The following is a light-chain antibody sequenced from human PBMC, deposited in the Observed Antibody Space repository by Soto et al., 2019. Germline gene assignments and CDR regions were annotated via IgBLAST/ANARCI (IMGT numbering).Light chain of an antibody. CDR1: QSISTS. V-gene: IGKV1-5*01. Sequence: DIQMTQSPSTLSASVGDRVTITCRASQSISTSLAWYQQKPGKAPKFLIHDASSLESGVPSRFSGSGSGTEFTLTISSLQPDDFASYYCQQYNSDYTFGQGTKVDIK. CDR2: DAS. J-gene: IGKJ2*01. CDR3: QQYNSDYT.